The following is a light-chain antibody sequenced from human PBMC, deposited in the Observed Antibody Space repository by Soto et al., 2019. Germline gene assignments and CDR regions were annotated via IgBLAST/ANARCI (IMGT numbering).Light chain of an antibody. CDR2: EVT. CDR3: CSYAGSRWV. J-gene: IGLJ3*02. Sequence: QSALTQPASVSGSPGQSITISCTGTSSDVGGYNFVSWYQQRPGKAPEVIIYEVTKRPSGISDRFSGSKSGNTASLTISGLQAEDDSDYYCCSYAGSRWVFGGGTKLTVL. CDR1: SSDVGGYNF. V-gene: IGLV2-23*02.